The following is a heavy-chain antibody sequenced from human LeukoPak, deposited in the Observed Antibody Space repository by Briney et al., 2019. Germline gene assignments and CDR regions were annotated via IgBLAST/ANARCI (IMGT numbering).Heavy chain of an antibody. CDR3: ARGLRSDY. J-gene: IGHJ4*02. CDR2: MKPNSGRR. D-gene: IGHD3-16*02. Sequence: GAVKVSCKASGYTFRNYDINWGRQGPGHGAEGMGWMKPNSGRRVYAQKFQGRVTMTRNSSINTAYMELTSLRSDARAVYYRARGLRSDYWGQGTLVTVSS. CDR1: GYTFRNYD. V-gene: IGHV1-8*01.